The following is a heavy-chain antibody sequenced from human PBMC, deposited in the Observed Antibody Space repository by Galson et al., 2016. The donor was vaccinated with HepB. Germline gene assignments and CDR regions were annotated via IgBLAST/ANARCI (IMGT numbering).Heavy chain of an antibody. CDR2: IYSSGHT. J-gene: IGHJ4*02. CDR1: GGSISSGDYW. Sequence: SETLSLTCTVSGGSISSGDYWWGWIRHPPGKRLEWIGIIYSSGHTHYNPSLKSRVTISIDTSKNQFSLKLTSVTAADTAIYYCMRQRGSDTWAFDYWGQGTLVT. V-gene: IGHV4-39*01. CDR3: MRQRGSDTWAFDY. D-gene: IGHD3-10*01.